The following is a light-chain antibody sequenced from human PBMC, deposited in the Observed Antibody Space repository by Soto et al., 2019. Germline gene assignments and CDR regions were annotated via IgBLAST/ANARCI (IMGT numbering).Light chain of an antibody. J-gene: IGLJ2*01. CDR2: EVS. V-gene: IGLV2-14*01. CDR1: SGDVGAYNF. CDR3: ISYTSASTRV. Sequence: QSALTQPASVSGSPGQSITISCTGTSGDVGAYNFVSWYQQHPGKTPKLMIYEVSNRPSGVSNRFSGSKSGNTASLTISGLQAEDEADYYCISYTSASTRVFGGGTKLTVL.